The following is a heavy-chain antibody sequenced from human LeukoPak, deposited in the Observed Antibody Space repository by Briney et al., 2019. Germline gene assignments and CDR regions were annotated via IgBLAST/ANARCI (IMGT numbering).Heavy chain of an antibody. CDR1: GFTFSDYF. Sequence: PGGSLRLSCAASGFTFSDYFMSWIRQAPGKGLEWVSYISSSGSTIYYADSVKGRFTISRDNAKNSLYLQMNSLRAEDTAVYYCAREATVVVPAAIHRYYYYYMDVWGKGTTVTVSS. D-gene: IGHD2-2*02. CDR3: AREATVVVPAAIHRYYYYYMDV. CDR2: ISSSGSTI. V-gene: IGHV3-11*01. J-gene: IGHJ6*03.